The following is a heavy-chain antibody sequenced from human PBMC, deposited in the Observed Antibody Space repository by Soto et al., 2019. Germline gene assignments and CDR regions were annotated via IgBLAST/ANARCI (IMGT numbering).Heavy chain of an antibody. Sequence: GSLRLSCAASGFTFSSYAMHWVRQAPGKGLEWVAVISYDGSNKYYADSVKGRFTISRDNSKNTLYLQMNSLRAEDTAVYYCATSYYDFWSGYYTFDYWGQGTLVTVSS. V-gene: IGHV3-30-3*01. D-gene: IGHD3-3*01. CDR1: GFTFSSYA. J-gene: IGHJ4*02. CDR2: ISYDGSNK. CDR3: ATSYYDFWSGYYTFDY.